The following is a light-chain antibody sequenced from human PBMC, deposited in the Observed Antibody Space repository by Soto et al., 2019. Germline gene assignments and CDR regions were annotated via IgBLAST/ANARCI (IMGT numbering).Light chain of an antibody. CDR2: ATS. V-gene: IGKV3-15*01. CDR1: QSVSTN. Sequence: EIVMTQSPATLSVSPGERATLSCRASQSVSTNLAWYQQKPGQAPRLLIYATSTRATGIPDRFTGSGSGTEFTLTISSLQSEDFAVYHCQQYDNKPPIPFGQGTRLEI. CDR3: QQYDNKPPIP. J-gene: IGKJ5*01.